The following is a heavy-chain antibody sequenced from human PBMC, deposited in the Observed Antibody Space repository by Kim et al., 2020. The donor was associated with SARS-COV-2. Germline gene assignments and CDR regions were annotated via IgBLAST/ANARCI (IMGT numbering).Heavy chain of an antibody. Sequence: YPGSVKGRFTISRENAKNSLYLQMNSLRAGDTAVYYCARSGVNYYYGMDVWGQGTTVTVSS. D-gene: IGHD2-8*01. J-gene: IGHJ6*02. CDR3: ARSGVNYYYGMDV. V-gene: IGHV3-13*01.